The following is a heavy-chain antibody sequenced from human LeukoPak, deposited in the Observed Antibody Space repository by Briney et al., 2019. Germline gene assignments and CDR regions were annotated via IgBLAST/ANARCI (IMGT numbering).Heavy chain of an antibody. V-gene: IGHV3-11*05. Sequence: GGSLRLSRAASGFSFSDYYITWIRQAPGKGLEWVSYISKSGTDTNYADSVKGRFTISRDNAKNSLYLQMNSLRVEDTAVYSCVRVRGSYAFDIWGQGTMVTVSS. CDR3: VRVRGSYAFDI. D-gene: IGHD3-10*01. CDR1: GFSFSDYY. J-gene: IGHJ3*02. CDR2: ISKSGTDT.